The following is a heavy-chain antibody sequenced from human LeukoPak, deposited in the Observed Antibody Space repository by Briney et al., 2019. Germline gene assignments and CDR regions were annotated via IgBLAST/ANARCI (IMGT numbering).Heavy chain of an antibody. Sequence: PSETLSLTCPVSVGSISSSSYYGGWIRQPPGKGLEWIGSIYYSGSTYYNQSLKGRVTISVDTSKNQFSLKLSSVTAADTAVYYCARRLKTAGKFRFDPWGQGTLVTVSS. D-gene: IGHD1-14*01. V-gene: IGHV4-39*01. CDR1: VGSISSSSYY. J-gene: IGHJ5*02. CDR3: ARRLKTAGKFRFDP. CDR2: IYYSGST.